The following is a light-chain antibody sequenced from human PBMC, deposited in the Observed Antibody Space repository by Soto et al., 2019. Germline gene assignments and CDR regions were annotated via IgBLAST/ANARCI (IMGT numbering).Light chain of an antibody. CDR2: EVS. J-gene: IGLJ1*01. V-gene: IGLV2-14*01. CDR3: SSYTTNSTYV. Sequence: QSLMTKPASVSGSPHQSITISCTGTSNDVGAYNYVSWYQQHLGKAPKLMIYEVSNRPSGISNRFSGSKSANTASLTISGLQAEDEADYYCSSYTTNSTYVFGTGTKV. CDR1: SNDVGAYNY.